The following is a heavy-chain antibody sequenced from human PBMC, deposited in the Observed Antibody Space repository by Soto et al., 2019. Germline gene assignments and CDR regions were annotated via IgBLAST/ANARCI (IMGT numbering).Heavy chain of an antibody. V-gene: IGHV4-59*01. CDR1: GGSISGYY. CDR2: IFYSGVT. Sequence: SETLSLTCTVSGGSISGYYWTWIRQPPGKGLEWIGYIFYSGVTNYNPSLKSRVTLSVDTSKNQFSLKLRSVTAADTAVYYCARVGSSGWSPDYWGRGTLVTV. J-gene: IGHJ4*02. D-gene: IGHD6-19*01. CDR3: ARVGSSGWSPDY.